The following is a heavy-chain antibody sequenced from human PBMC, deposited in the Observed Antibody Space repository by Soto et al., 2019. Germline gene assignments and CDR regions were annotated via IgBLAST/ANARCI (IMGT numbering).Heavy chain of an antibody. CDR3: ARVRGIPADADY. Sequence: QVQLVQSGAEVRKPGASVKVSCKASGYTFTTSGISWVRQAPGQGLEWMAMISAYNGNTNYAQKFQGRVTLTTDTPTSTAYMELRSLKSDDTATYYCARVRGIPADADYCGQGALVTVSS. D-gene: IGHD2-2*01. CDR2: ISAYNGNT. V-gene: IGHV1-18*01. CDR1: GYTFTTSG. J-gene: IGHJ4*02.